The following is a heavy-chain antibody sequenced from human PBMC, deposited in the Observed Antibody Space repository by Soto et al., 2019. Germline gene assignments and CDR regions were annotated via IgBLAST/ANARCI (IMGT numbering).Heavy chain of an antibody. D-gene: IGHD5-12*01. J-gene: IGHJ6*02. Sequence: EVQLVESGGGLVQPGGSLRLSCAASGFTVSSNYMSWVRQAPGKGLEWVSVIYSGGGSTYYADSVKGRFTITRHNSKNTLYLQMNSLRAEDTAVYYCARWGDVATLDYYYSGMDVWGQGTTVTVS. V-gene: IGHV3-53*04. CDR1: GFTVSSNY. CDR3: ARWGDVATLDYYYSGMDV. CDR2: IYSGGGST.